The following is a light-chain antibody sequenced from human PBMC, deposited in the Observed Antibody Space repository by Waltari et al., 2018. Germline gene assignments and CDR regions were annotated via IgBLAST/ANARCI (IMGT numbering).Light chain of an antibody. V-gene: IGLV1-44*01. Sequence: QSVLTQPPSASGTPGQRVTISCSGSSSNIGSNIVNWYQQLPGTAPKLLIYTNNQRPAGVPDRVAGSKSGTSASLAISGLQSEDETDYHCAAWDDSLTAWVFGGGTKLTVL. CDR1: SSNIGSNI. CDR2: TNN. J-gene: IGLJ3*02. CDR3: AAWDDSLTAWV.